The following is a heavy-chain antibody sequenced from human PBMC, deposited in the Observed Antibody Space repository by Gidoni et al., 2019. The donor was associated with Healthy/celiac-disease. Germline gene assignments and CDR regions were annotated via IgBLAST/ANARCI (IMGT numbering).Heavy chain of an antibody. Sequence: EVQRLESGGGWVQPGGSLRVSGAASGFSCSSQAMSWVRQVPGKGLEWVSANSGSGASTYYADSVKGRFAISSVNSKNTLYLQMHSLRAEDTAVYYGANKVDFGVVRGLGYWGQGTLVTVSS. V-gene: IGHV3-23*01. CDR3: ANKVDFGVVRGLGY. CDR2: NSGSGAST. D-gene: IGHD3-3*01. CDR1: GFSCSSQA. J-gene: IGHJ4*02.